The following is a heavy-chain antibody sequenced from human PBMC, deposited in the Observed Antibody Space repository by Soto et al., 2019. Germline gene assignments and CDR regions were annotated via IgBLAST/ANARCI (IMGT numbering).Heavy chain of an antibody. Sequence: PGGSLRLSCTASGFTFGDYAMSWVRQAPGKGLEWVGFIRSKAYGGTTEYAASVKGRFTISRDDSKSIAYLQMNSLKTEDTAVYYCTRGGKKEYSSGWYVGYWGQGTLVTVSS. D-gene: IGHD6-19*01. CDR2: IRSKAYGGTT. CDR1: GFTFGDYA. V-gene: IGHV3-49*04. CDR3: TRGGKKEYSSGWYVGY. J-gene: IGHJ4*02.